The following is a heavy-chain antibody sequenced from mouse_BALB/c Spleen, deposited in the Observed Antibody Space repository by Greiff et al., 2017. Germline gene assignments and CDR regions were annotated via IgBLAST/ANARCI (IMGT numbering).Heavy chain of an antibody. CDR2: ISSGGSYT. J-gene: IGHJ1*01. Sequence: EVMLVESGGDLVKPGGSLKLSCAASGFTFSSYGMSWVRQTPDKRLEWVATISSGGSYTYYPDSVKGRFTISRDNAKNTLYLQMSSLKSEDTAMYYCARDTDWYFDVWGAGTTVTVSS. D-gene: IGHD1-1*01. V-gene: IGHV5-6*01. CDR3: ARDTDWYFDV. CDR1: GFTFSSYG.